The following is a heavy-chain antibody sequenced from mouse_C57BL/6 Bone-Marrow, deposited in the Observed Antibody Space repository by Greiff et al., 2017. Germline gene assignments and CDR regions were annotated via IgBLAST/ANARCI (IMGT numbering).Heavy chain of an antibody. CDR1: GYTFTDYY. D-gene: IGHD1-1*01. Sequence: EVQLQQSGPVLVKPGASVKMSCKASGYTFTDYYMNWVKQSHGQSLEWIGVINPYNGGTSYNQKFKGKATLTVDKSSSTAYMELNSLTSEDSAVXDCARVTITAVVGGGYWGQGTTLTVSS. CDR2: INPYNGGT. CDR3: ARVTITAVVGGGY. J-gene: IGHJ2*01. V-gene: IGHV1-19*01.